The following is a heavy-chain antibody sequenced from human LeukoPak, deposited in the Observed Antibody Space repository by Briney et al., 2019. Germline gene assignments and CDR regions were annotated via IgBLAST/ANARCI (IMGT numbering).Heavy chain of an antibody. CDR1: GFTFSGYY. Sequence: PGGSLRLSCAASGFTFSGYYMSWIRQAPGKGLEWVSYISSSGTTIYYADSVKGRFTISRDNAKHSLYLQMNSLRAEDTAVYYCARDPSGYYDTTALYLGFFDYWGQGTLVTVSS. CDR2: ISSSGTTI. V-gene: IGHV3-11*01. J-gene: IGHJ4*02. CDR3: ARDPSGYYDTTALYLGFFDY. D-gene: IGHD3-22*01.